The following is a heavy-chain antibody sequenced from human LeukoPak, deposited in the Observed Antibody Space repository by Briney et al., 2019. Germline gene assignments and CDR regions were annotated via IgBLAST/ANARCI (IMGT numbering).Heavy chain of an antibody. CDR1: GFTFSDYY. D-gene: IGHD2-15*01. CDR3: ARDAYCSGGTCYHDPFDI. J-gene: IGHJ3*02. CDR2: ISSSSNYT. Sequence: PGGSLRLSCAASGFTFSDYYMSWIRQAPGQGLEWVSYISSSSNYTNYAESVKGRFTISRDNAKNSLYLQMNSLRAEDTAVYYCARDAYCSGGTCYHDPFDIWGQGTMVTVSS. V-gene: IGHV3-11*06.